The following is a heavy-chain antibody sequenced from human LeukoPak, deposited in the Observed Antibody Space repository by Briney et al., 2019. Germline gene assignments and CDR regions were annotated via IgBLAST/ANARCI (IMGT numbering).Heavy chain of an antibody. CDR2: IYTGGST. CDR1: GFTVSSNY. Sequence: GGSLRLSCAASGFTVSSNYMTWVRQAPGKGLEWVSFIYTGGSTYYADSVKGRFTISRDNSKNTLYLQMSSLGVEDTAVYYCASLTPYKRNDWGSNIWGQGTVDTVSS. D-gene: IGHD1-1*01. V-gene: IGHV3-53*01. CDR3: ASLTPYKRNDWGSNI. J-gene: IGHJ3*02.